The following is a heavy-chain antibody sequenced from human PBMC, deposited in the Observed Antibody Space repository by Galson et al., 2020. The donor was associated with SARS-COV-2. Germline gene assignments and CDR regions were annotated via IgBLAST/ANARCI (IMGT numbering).Heavy chain of an antibody. V-gene: IGHV1-2*02. CDR1: GYTFTGYY. CDR3: ARGYSGYDTDAFDI. Sequence: ASVKVSCKASGYTFTGYYMHWVRQAPGQGLEWMGWINPNSGGTNYAQKFQGRVTMTRDTSISTAYMELSRLRSDDTAVYYCARGYSGYDTDAFDIWGQGTMVTVSS. D-gene: IGHD5-12*01. J-gene: IGHJ3*02. CDR2: INPNSGGT.